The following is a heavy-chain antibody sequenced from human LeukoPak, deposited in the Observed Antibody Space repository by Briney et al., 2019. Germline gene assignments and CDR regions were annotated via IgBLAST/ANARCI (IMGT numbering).Heavy chain of an antibody. CDR3: ARVSRSGWYYFDY. Sequence: LETLSLTCTVSGGSISSYYWSWIRQPPGKGLEWIGYIYYSGSTNYNPSLKSRVTVSVDTSQNQFSLKVSSVTAADTAVYYCARVSRSGWYYFDYWGQGTLVTVSS. CDR1: GGSISSYY. CDR2: IYYSGST. V-gene: IGHV4-59*01. D-gene: IGHD6-19*01. J-gene: IGHJ4*02.